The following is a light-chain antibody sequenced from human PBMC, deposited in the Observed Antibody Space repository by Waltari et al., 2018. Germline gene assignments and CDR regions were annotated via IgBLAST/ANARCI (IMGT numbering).Light chain of an antibody. V-gene: IGKV4-1*01. CDR2: WAS. CDR3: QQYYSTPT. J-gene: IGKJ2*01. CDR1: QSVLYSSNIKNY. Sequence: DIVMTQSPDSLAVSLGERATINCKSSQSVLYSSNIKNYLAWYQQKPGQPPKLLIYWASTRESGVPDRFSGSGSETDFTLTVSSLQAEDVAVYYCQQYYSTPTFGQGTKLEIK.